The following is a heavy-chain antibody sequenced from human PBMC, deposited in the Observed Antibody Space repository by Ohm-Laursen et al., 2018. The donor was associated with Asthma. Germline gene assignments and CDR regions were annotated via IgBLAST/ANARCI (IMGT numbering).Heavy chain of an antibody. V-gene: IGHV4-59*02. CDR2: LSSNGGA. Sequence: TLSLTCTVFNGSVRGHYWPWVRQPPGRALEWIAYLSSNGGANYSPSRRSRVTLSTDTSTNQVSLRRSTVTAADTAVYFCARLDWAQSMFDAWGQGSLVTVSS. J-gene: IGHJ5*02. CDR3: ARLDWAQSMFDA. D-gene: IGHD3-9*01. CDR1: NGSVRGHY.